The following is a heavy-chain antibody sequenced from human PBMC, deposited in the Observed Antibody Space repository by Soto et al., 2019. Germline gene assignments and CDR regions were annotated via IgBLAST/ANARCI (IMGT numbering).Heavy chain of an antibody. V-gene: IGHV3-23*01. CDR1: GFTFSSYA. Sequence: EVQLLESGGGLVQPGGSLRLSCAASGFTFSSYAMSWVRQAPGKGLEWVSAISGSGGSTYYADSVKGRFTISRDNSKNPLYLQMNSLRAEDTAVYYCAKGSSSGWSGDYYYYMDVWGKGTTVTVSS. CDR3: AKGSSSGWSGDYYYYMDV. D-gene: IGHD6-13*01. J-gene: IGHJ6*03. CDR2: ISGSGGST.